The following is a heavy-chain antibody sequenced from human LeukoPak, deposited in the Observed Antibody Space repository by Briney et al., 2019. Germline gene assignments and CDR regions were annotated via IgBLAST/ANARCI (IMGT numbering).Heavy chain of an antibody. Sequence: ASVKVSCKVSGYTLTELSMHWVRQAPGKGLEWMGGFDPEDGETIYAQKFQGRVTMTEDTSTDTAYMELSSLRSEDTAVYYCARDPREWLFPDFDYYYYMDVWGKGTTVTVSS. CDR1: GYTLTELS. CDR3: ARDPREWLFPDFDYYYYMDV. J-gene: IGHJ6*03. D-gene: IGHD3-3*01. CDR2: FDPEDGET. V-gene: IGHV1-24*01.